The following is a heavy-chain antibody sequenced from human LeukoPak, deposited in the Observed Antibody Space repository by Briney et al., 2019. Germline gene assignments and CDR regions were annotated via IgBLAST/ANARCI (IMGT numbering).Heavy chain of an antibody. CDR2: IQTSGST. Sequence: KPSETLSLTCTVSGGSISRYYGSWIRQPAGKGLEWIGRIQTSGSTNYNPSLKSRIIMSVDTSKNQFSLKLTSVTAADTAVYYCAVTLTGYSNFDYWGQGTLVTVSS. CDR1: GGSISRYY. D-gene: IGHD3-9*01. CDR3: AVTLTGYSNFDY. J-gene: IGHJ4*02. V-gene: IGHV4-4*07.